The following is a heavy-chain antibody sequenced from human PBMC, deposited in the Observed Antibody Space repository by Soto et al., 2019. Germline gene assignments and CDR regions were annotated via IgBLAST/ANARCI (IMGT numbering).Heavy chain of an antibody. Sequence: EVQLLESGGGWVQPGGSLRLSCVASGFSFSDYSMTWVRQAPGKGLEWVSTTSGIDHRAYYTASVKGRFTISRDNSKRTQYLQMDNLRAEDTALYYCASSSYYDAFDMWGQGTQVTVSS. V-gene: IGHV3-23*01. CDR3: ASSSYYDAFDM. D-gene: IGHD6-13*01. CDR1: GFSFSDYS. J-gene: IGHJ3*02. CDR2: TSGIDHRA.